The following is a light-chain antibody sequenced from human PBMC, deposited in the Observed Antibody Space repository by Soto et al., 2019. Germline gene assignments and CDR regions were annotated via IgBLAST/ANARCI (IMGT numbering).Light chain of an antibody. CDR2: DVS. J-gene: IGLJ3*02. CDR3: SSYRTSSIVV. CDR1: SSDVGGYNY. V-gene: IGLV2-14*01. Sequence: QSALTQPASVSGSPGQSITIACTGTSSDVGGYNYVSWYQQHPGKAPKLMIYDVSNRPSGVSNRFSGSKSGNTASLTFSGLQAEDEADYYCSSYRTSSIVVFGGGTKLTVL.